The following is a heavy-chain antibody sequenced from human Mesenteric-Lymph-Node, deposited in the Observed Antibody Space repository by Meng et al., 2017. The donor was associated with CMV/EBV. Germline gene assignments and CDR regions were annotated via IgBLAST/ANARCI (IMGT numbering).Heavy chain of an antibody. CDR2: IYPSDGST. J-gene: IGHJ4*02. CDR1: GYSFTNSY. D-gene: IGHD1-20*01. CDR3: AKQYNWNAIHFES. Sequence: CKTSGYSFTNSYIHWMQQAPGQGLEWLGVIYPSDGSTKSAQRFQDRVTMTRDTSTSTVYMELSSLRSEDTAVYYCAKQYNWNAIHFESWGQGTLVTVSS. V-gene: IGHV1-46*01.